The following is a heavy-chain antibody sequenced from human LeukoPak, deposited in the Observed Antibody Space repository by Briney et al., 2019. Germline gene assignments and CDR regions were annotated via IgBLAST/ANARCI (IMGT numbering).Heavy chain of an antibody. CDR1: GFTFSSYA. CDR2: ISDSGSAT. D-gene: IGHD3-16*01. Sequence: GGSLRLSCAASGFTFSSYAMSWVRQAPGKGLEWVSLISDSGSATEYADSVKGRFTISRDNAKRSLYLQMNSLRVEDTAVYYCARGDDGAYWGQGTLVTVSS. J-gene: IGHJ4*02. V-gene: IGHV3-23*01. CDR3: ARGDDGAY.